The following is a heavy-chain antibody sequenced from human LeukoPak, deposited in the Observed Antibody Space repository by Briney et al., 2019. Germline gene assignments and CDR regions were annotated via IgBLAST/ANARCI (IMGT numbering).Heavy chain of an antibody. Sequence: GGSLRLSCAASGFTVSSNYMSWVRRAPGKGLEWVSVIYSGGSTYYADSVKGRFTISRDNSKNTLYLQMNSLRAEDTAVYYCAKDNDDFWSGYSRTSYYFDYWGQGTLVTVSS. D-gene: IGHD3-3*01. CDR2: IYSGGST. CDR3: AKDNDDFWSGYSRTSYYFDY. J-gene: IGHJ4*02. V-gene: IGHV3-53*01. CDR1: GFTVSSNY.